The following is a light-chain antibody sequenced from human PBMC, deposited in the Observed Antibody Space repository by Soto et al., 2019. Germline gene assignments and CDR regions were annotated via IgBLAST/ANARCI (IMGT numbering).Light chain of an antibody. J-gene: IGKJ2*01. CDR3: QQAYSFPHP. CDR1: QGIINW. V-gene: IGKV1-12*01. CDR2: AAS. Sequence: DLEMTQSPSSGSASVGDRVTITCRASQGIINWLAWSPQKPADTPTLLIYAASTLQSEVTSKFSGSGSGTVFTLTISSLQSEDVATYFCQQAYSFPHPFGQGTKVDIK.